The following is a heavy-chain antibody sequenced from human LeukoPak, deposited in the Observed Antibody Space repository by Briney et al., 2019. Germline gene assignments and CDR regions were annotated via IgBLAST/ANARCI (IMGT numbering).Heavy chain of an antibody. CDR3: GRVGVLRYFDLLKNYYYYYMDV. J-gene: IGHJ6*03. CDR1: GYTFTSYD. D-gene: IGHD3-9*01. Sequence: ASVKVSFKASGYTFTSYDINWVRQATGQGLEWMGWMNPNSGNTGYAQKFQGRVTMTRNTSISTAYMKLSSLRSEDTAVYYCGRVGVLRYFDLLKNYYYYYMDVWGKGTTVTVSS. CDR2: MNPNSGNT. V-gene: IGHV1-8*01.